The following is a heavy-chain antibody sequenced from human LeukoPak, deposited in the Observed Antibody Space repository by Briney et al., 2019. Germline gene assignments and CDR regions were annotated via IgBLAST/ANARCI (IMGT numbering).Heavy chain of an antibody. V-gene: IGHV3-48*01. CDR1: GFTFSSYS. Sequence: PGGSLRLSCAASGFTFSSYSMNWVRQAPGKGLEWVSYISSSSSTIYYADSVKGRFTISRDNAKNSLYLQMNSLRAEDTAVYYCARVPNRITIFGVVLYYGMDVWGQGTTVTVSS. CDR3: ARVPNRITIFGVVLYYGMDV. J-gene: IGHJ6*02. D-gene: IGHD3-3*01. CDR2: ISSSSSTI.